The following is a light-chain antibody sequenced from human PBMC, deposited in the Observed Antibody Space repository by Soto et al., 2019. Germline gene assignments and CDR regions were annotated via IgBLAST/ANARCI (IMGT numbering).Light chain of an antibody. CDR3: QQRSNWPIP. CDR1: QSISSY. Sequence: EIVLTQAPATLSLSPGERATLSCRATQSISSYLAWYQQKPGHAPRLLIYDASNSATGIPARFSGSGSGTDFILTISSLEPEDFAVYYCQQRSNWPIPVGQGTRLEIK. V-gene: IGKV3-11*01. J-gene: IGKJ5*01. CDR2: DAS.